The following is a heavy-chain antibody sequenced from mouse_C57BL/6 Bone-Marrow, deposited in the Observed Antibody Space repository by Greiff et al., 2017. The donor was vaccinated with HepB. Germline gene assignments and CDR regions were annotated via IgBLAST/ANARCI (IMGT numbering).Heavy chain of an antibody. CDR3: ARKAAQASSLDY. J-gene: IGHJ2*01. Sequence: QVHVKQSGAELVKPGASVKISCKASGYAFSSYWMNWVKQRPGKGLEWIGQIYPGDGDTNYNGKFKGKATLTADKSSSTAYMQLSSLTSEDSAVYFCARKAAQASSLDYWGQGTTLTVSS. V-gene: IGHV1-80*01. CDR2: IYPGDGDT. D-gene: IGHD3-2*02. CDR1: GYAFSSYW.